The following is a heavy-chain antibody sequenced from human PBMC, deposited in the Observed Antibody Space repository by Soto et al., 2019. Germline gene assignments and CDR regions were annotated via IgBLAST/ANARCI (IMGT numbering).Heavy chain of an antibody. J-gene: IGHJ5*02. CDR2: LYYTGNT. V-gene: IGHV4-30-4*01. D-gene: IGHD1-1*01. CDR1: GDSINSGDFY. Sequence: ASETLSLTCTVSGDSINSGDFYWSWIRQSPEKGLEWIGNLYYTGNTYYNPSLKSRLTISVDSSKKQFSLKLRSVTAADTAVYYCVRDGTKTLRDWFDPWGQGSSVTVS. CDR3: VRDGTKTLRDWFDP.